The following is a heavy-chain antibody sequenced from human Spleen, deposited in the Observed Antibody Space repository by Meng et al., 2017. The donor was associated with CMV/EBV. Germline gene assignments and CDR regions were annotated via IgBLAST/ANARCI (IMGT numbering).Heavy chain of an antibody. CDR2: FYYRGRT. Sequence: CPRRLWSWGRQPPGLGLGWIGDFYYRGRTSYIPSLRSRVTISVDTFKNQFSLKLSSVTAADTAVYYCARTSITIFGVVIIPDAFDIWGQGTMVTVSS. CDR3: ARTSITIFGVVIIPDAFDI. CDR1: CPRRL. D-gene: IGHD3-3*01. J-gene: IGHJ3*02. V-gene: IGHV4-4*02.